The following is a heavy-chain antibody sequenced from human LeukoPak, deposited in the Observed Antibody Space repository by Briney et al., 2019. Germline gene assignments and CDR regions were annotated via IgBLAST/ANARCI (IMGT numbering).Heavy chain of an antibody. D-gene: IGHD6-19*01. V-gene: IGHV3-11*06. CDR2: ISSSGSYT. J-gene: IGHJ4*02. Sequence: PGRSLRLSCAASGFIFSDYYMTWIRQAPGKGLEFISFISSSGSYTNSADSVKGRFTISRDNAKNSLYLQMNSLRDEDTAVYYCARSFSSGWLFDYWGQGTLVTVSS. CDR1: GFIFSDYY. CDR3: ARSFSSGWLFDY.